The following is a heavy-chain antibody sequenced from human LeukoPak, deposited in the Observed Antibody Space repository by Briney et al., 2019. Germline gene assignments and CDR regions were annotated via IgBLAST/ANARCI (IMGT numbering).Heavy chain of an antibody. CDR2: IGTDGTVT. D-gene: IGHD1-14*01. CDR1: GLTLSPYW. CDR3: VRGSNLSFDY. V-gene: IGHV3-74*01. J-gene: IGHJ4*02. Sequence: GGSLRLSCAASGLTLSPYWMHWVRQAPGKGLVWVSHIGTDGTVTTYADSVKGRFTISRDNAKNTLYLQMNSLRPEDTAVYYCVRGSNLSFDYWGQGSLVTVSS.